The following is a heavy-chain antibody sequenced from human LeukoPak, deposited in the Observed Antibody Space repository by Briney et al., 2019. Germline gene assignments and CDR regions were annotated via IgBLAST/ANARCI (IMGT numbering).Heavy chain of an antibody. CDR1: GGSFSGYY. D-gene: IGHD3-10*01. J-gene: IGHJ6*03. CDR3: ARPTHLYYYGSGSYYSPMDV. V-gene: IGHV4-34*01. Sequence: SETLSLTCAVYGGSFSGYYWSWTRQPPGKGLEWIGEINHSGSTNYNPSLKSRVTISVDTSKNQFSLKLSSVTAADTAVYYCARPTHLYYYGSGSYYSPMDVWGKGTTVTISS. CDR2: INHSGST.